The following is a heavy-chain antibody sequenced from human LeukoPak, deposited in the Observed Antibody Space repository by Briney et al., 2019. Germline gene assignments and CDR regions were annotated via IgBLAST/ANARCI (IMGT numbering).Heavy chain of an antibody. D-gene: IGHD1-26*01. J-gene: IGHJ4*02. CDR1: GFTFTNYW. V-gene: IGHV5-51*01. Sequence: GESLKISCKGSGFTFTNYWIAWVRQMPGKGLEWMGIIYPGDSDTRYSPSFQGQVTISADKSISTAYLQWSSLKASDTAMYYCLRRSGSYIDYWGQGTLVTVSS. CDR3: LRRSGSYIDY. CDR2: IYPGDSDT.